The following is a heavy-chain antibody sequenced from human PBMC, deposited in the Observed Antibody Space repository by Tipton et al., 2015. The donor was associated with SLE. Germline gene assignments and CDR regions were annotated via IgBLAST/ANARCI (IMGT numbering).Heavy chain of an antibody. Sequence: TLSLTCTVYGGSFSGNYWRWIRQPPGKGLEWIGEINHSGSTNYNPSLKSRVTISVDTSKNQFSLKVRSVTAADTAVYFCARDIYYGMDVWGQGTTVTVSS. D-gene: IGHD5-12*01. V-gene: IGHV4-34*01. J-gene: IGHJ6*02. CDR3: ARDIYYGMDV. CDR1: GGSFSGNY. CDR2: INHSGST.